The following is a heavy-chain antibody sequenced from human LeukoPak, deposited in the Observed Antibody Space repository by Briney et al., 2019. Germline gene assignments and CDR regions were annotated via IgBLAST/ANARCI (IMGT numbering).Heavy chain of an antibody. CDR3: ARGVKSSSSPPGGYFDY. CDR1: GYTFTSYY. V-gene: IGHV1-46*01. J-gene: IGHJ4*02. Sequence: ASVKVSCKASGYTFTSYYMHWVRQAPGQGLEWMGIINPSGGSTSYAQKFQGRVTMTRDMSTSTVYMELSSLRSEDTAVYYCARGVKSSSSPPGGYFDYWGQGTLVTVSS. D-gene: IGHD6-6*01. CDR2: INPSGGST.